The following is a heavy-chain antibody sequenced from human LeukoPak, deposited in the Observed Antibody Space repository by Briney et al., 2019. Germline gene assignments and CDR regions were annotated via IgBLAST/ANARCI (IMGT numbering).Heavy chain of an antibody. CDR1: GLTFTNYG. CDR2: ISGSGSDT. V-gene: IGHV3-23*01. Sequence: GGSLKLSCAASGLTFTNYGMTWVRQPPGKGLEWVASISGSGSDTYYADSVKGRFTITRDNSKNTLYVQMVSLRAEDTAIYYCAGSSGWWAHDYWGQGTLVTVSS. CDR3: AGSSGWWAHDY. J-gene: IGHJ4*02. D-gene: IGHD6-19*01.